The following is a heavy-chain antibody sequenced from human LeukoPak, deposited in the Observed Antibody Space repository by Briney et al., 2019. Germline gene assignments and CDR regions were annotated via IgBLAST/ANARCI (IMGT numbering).Heavy chain of an antibody. Sequence: ASVKFSCKASGYTFTSDGISWVRQAPGQGLEWMGWISAYNGNTNYAQKLQGRVTMTTDTSTSTAYMELRSLRSDDTAVYYCARKKTILWDAFDIWGQGTMVTVSS. CDR3: ARKKTILWDAFDI. D-gene: IGHD3-10*01. CDR1: GYTFTSDG. CDR2: ISAYNGNT. J-gene: IGHJ3*02. V-gene: IGHV1-18*01.